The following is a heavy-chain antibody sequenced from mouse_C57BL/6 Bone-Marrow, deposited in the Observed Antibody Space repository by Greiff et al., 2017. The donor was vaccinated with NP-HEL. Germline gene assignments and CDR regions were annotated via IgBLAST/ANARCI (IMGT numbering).Heavy chain of an antibody. Sequence: EVQLQQSGPELVKPGASVKIPCKASGYTFTDYNMDWVKQSHGKSLEWIGDINPNNGGTIYNQKFKGKATLTVDKSSSTAYMERRSLTSEDTAVYYCAREGGYDYDVAWFAYWGQGTLVTVSA. J-gene: IGHJ3*01. D-gene: IGHD2-4*01. CDR3: AREGGYDYDVAWFAY. CDR2: INPNNGGT. CDR1: GYTFTDYN. V-gene: IGHV1-18*01.